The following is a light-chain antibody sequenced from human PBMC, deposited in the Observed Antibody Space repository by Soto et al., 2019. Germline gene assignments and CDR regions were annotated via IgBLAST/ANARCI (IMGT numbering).Light chain of an antibody. CDR2: GAA. CDR3: QQYNDWRT. J-gene: IGKJ1*01. CDR1: QSVGSN. Sequence: EIVMTQSPGTLSVSPGERATLSCRASQSVGSNLAWYRQRPGQPPSLLIYGAATSATGIPARFSGSGSGTEFTLTISSLQSEDFAFYYCQQYNDWRTFGQGTKVEIK. V-gene: IGKV3-15*01.